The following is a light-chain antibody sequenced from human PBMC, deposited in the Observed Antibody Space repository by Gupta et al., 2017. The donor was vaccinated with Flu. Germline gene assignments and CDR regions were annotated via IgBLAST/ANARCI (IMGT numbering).Light chain of an antibody. J-gene: IGKJ2*01. V-gene: IGKV1-39*01. CDR1: QRISSY. CDR2: AAS. CDR3: QQSDSTPWT. Sequence: DIQMTQSPSSLSASVGDRVTITCRASQRISSYLNWYQQKPGKAPKLLIYAASSLQSGVPSRFSGSGSGTDFTLTISRLQPEDFATYYCQQSDSTPWTFGQGTKMDIK.